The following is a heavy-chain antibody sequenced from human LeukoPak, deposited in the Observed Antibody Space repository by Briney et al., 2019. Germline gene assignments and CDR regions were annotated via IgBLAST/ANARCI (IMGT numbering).Heavy chain of an antibody. CDR3: ARDRARDIVATFPPYYYYYMDV. CDR1: GFTFSSYW. Sequence: GGSLRLSCAASGFTFSSYWMSWVRQAPGKGLEWVSYISSSGSTIYYADSVKGRFTISRDNAKNSLYLQMNSLRAEDTAVYYCARDRARDIVATFPPYYYYYMDVWGKGTTVTVSS. J-gene: IGHJ6*03. CDR2: ISSSGSTI. V-gene: IGHV3-48*04. D-gene: IGHD5-12*01.